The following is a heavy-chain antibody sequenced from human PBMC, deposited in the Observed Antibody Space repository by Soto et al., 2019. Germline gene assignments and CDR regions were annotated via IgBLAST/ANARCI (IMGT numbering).Heavy chain of an antibody. V-gene: IGHV1-18*04. CDR1: GYTFTSYA. CDR3: ARVVGGIPVAGSWNWFDP. J-gene: IGHJ5*02. CDR2: ISTYNGNT. D-gene: IGHD6-19*01. Sequence: QAQLVQSGTEVKKPGASVKVSCKASGYTFTSYALSWVRHAPGQGLEWMGWISTYNGNTNYAQNLQGRVTMTTDISTNTAYMELRSLRSDDTAVYYCARVVGGIPVAGSWNWFDPWGQGTLVTVSS.